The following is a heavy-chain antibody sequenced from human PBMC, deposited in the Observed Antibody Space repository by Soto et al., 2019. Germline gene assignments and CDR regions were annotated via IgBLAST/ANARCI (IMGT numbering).Heavy chain of an antibody. D-gene: IGHD3-10*01. CDR1: GYTFTSYV. Sequence: ASVKVSCKTSGYTFTSYVVSWVRQAPGQGLEWMGWISAYNGNTNYAQKFQGRVTITRDTSASTAYMELSSLRYEDTAVYYCARGPLLWGDVWGQGTTVTVSS. CDR3: ARGPLLWGDV. CDR2: ISAYNGNT. J-gene: IGHJ6*02. V-gene: IGHV1-18*01.